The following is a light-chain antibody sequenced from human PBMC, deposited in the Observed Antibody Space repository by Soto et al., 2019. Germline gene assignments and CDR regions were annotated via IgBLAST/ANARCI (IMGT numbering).Light chain of an antibody. J-gene: IGKJ1*01. CDR3: QHYNSYSNT. Sequence: DIQMTQSPSTLSASVGDRVTLTCRASQSLGRRLAWYQQKPGKAPNLLIYDASSLESGVPSRFSGIGSGTEFTLTISSLQPDDFATYYCQHYNSYSNTFGPGTKVDIK. V-gene: IGKV1-5*01. CDR2: DAS. CDR1: QSLGRR.